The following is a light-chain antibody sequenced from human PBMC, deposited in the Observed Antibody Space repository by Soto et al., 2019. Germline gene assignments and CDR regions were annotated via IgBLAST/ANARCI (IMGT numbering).Light chain of an antibody. CDR3: QQYNNWPPWT. Sequence: RQAPATRFLSRGVFATLSCRASQSVSNNLVWYQQKPGQAPRLLIYGASTRATGIPARFSGTGSGTDFTLTISSLQSEDFAVYYCQQYNNWPPWTFGQGTKVDIK. V-gene: IGKV3-15*01. J-gene: IGKJ1*01. CDR2: GAS. CDR1: QSVSNN.